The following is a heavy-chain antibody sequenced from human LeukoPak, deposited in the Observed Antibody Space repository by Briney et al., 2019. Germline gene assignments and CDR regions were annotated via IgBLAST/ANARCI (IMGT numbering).Heavy chain of an antibody. CDR3: ARDFALELRYFDWPTQGQPDY. Sequence: GGSLRLSCAASGFTFSSYAMSWVRQAPGKGPEWVSGISGSGGSTYYADSVKGRFTISRDNSKNTLYLQMNSLRAEDTAVYYCARDFALELRYFDWPTQGQPDYWGQGTLVTVSS. D-gene: IGHD3-9*01. CDR1: GFTFSSYA. J-gene: IGHJ4*02. CDR2: ISGSGGST. V-gene: IGHV3-23*01.